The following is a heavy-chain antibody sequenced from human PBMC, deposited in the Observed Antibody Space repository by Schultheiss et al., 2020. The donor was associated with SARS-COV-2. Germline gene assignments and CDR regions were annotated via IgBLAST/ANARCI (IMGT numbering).Heavy chain of an antibody. CDR3: ARRSIAARQLYYYGMDV. CDR1: GFTFSSYA. Sequence: GESLKISCAASGFTFSSYAMSWVRQAPGKGLEWVSYISSGGSYIYYADSVKGRFTISRDNAKNTLYLQMNSLRAEDTAVYYCARRSIAARQLYYYGMDVWGQGTTVTVSS. D-gene: IGHD6-6*01. V-gene: IGHV3-21*05. CDR2: ISSGGSYI. J-gene: IGHJ6*02.